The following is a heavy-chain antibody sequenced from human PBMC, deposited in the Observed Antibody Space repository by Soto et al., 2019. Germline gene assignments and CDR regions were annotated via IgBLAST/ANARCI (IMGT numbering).Heavy chain of an antibody. V-gene: IGHV4-4*07. CDR3: ARDIVVVVAADHYYYYGMDV. Sequence: QVQLQESGPGLVKPSETLSLTCTVSGGSISSYYWSWIRQPAGKGLEWIGRIYTSGSTNYNPSLKSRVTMSVDTSKNQFSLKLSSVTAADTAVYYCARDIVVVVAADHYYYYGMDVWGQGTTVTVSS. J-gene: IGHJ6*02. D-gene: IGHD2-15*01. CDR2: IYTSGST. CDR1: GGSISSYY.